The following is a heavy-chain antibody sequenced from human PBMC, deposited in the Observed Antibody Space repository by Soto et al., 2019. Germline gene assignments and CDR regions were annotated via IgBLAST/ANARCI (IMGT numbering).Heavy chain of an antibody. CDR2: IYHRGST. J-gene: IGHJ4*02. D-gene: IGHD3-3*01. CDR1: GYSISSGYY. CDR3: AREPSITIFGVVIPPYYFDY. V-gene: IGHV4-38-2*02. Sequence: SETLSLTCAVSGYSISSGYYWGRIRQPPGKGLEWIGSIYHRGSTYYNPSLKSRVTISVDTSKNQFSLKLSSVTAADTAVYYCAREPSITIFGVVIPPYYFDYWGQGTLVTVS.